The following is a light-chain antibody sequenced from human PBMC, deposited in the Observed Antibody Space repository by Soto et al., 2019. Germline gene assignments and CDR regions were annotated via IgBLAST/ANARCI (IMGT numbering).Light chain of an antibody. J-gene: IGKJ1*01. CDR1: QNLGSGY. CDR3: QQYDTSPRT. Sequence: VLSQSPGALSLSTGDRATLSCRASQNLGSGYLAWYQQKPGQAPRILIYAASSRATGIPDRFSGSGSGTDFSLTISRLEPEDFAVYYCQQYDTSPRTFGQGTKVDIK. CDR2: AAS. V-gene: IGKV3-20*01.